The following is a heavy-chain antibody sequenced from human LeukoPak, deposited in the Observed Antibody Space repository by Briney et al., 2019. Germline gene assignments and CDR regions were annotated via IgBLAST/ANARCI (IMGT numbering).Heavy chain of an antibody. D-gene: IGHD5-18*01. J-gene: IGHJ4*02. V-gene: IGHV4-39*07. CDR1: GGSISSSSYY. Sequence: SETLSLTCTVSGGSISSSSYYWGWIRQPPGKGLEWIGSIYYSGSTYYNPSLKSRVTISVDTSKNQFSLKLSSVTAADTAVYYCARSYVDTAMPADYWGQGTLVTVSS. CDR2: IYYSGST. CDR3: ARSYVDTAMPADY.